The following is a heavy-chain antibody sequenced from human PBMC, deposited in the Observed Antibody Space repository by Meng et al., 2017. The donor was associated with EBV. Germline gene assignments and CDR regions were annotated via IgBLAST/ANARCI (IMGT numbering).Heavy chain of an antibody. J-gene: IGHJ4*02. V-gene: IGHV1-2*06. CDR3: ARVGIAVAGTGDY. D-gene: IGHD6-19*01. CDR2: INPNSGGT. Sequence: GQLVESGAEVQKPGALVNVSCKAAGYTFTGYYLHWVRQAPGRGLEWMGRINPNSGGTNYAQKLQGRVTMTRDTSISTAYMELSRLRSDDTAVYYCARVGIAVAGTGDYWGQGTLVTVSS. CDR1: GYTFTGYY.